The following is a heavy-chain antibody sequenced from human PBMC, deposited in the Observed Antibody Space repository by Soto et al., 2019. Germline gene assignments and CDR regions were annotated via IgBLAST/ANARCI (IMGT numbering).Heavy chain of an antibody. J-gene: IGHJ3*02. D-gene: IGHD6-13*01. V-gene: IGHV4-30-4*08. CDR1: GDSMSSGDNY. Sequence: QVQLQESGQGLVKPSHTLSLTCTVSGDSMSSGDNYWSWIRQPPGKGLECIAYIYHSGSAYYNPSFRSRGVISVDPSRNPFSLKLTSVTAADTAVYYCARVSWSGSLRAFDIWGQGTSVTVSS. CDR3: ARVSWSGSLRAFDI. CDR2: IYHSGSA.